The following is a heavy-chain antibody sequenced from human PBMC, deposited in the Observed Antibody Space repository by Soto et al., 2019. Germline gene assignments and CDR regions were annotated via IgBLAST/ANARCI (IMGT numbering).Heavy chain of an antibody. CDR3: AASIFYYGMDV. CDR1: GYAFTNYW. J-gene: IGHJ6*02. CDR2: IYPGDSDT. V-gene: IGHV5-51*01. Sequence: GESLKISGKGSGYAFTNYWIGWVRQMPGKGPEWMGIIYPGDSDTKYNPSFQGQVTISAYKSITTAYLQWSSLKASDTAIYYCAASIFYYGMDVWGQGTTVTVSS.